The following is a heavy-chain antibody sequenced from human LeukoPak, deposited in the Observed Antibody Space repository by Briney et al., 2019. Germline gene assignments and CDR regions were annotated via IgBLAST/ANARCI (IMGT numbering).Heavy chain of an antibody. D-gene: IGHD3-10*01. CDR3: ARKHFQFGGLHFDY. Sequence: SETLSLTRAVSGYSISSGYYWGWIRQPPGKGLEWIGSIYHSGSTYYNPSLKSRVTISVDTSKNQFSLKLSSVTAADTAVYYCARKHFQFGGLHFDYWGQGTLVTVSS. J-gene: IGHJ4*02. CDR1: GYSISSGYY. CDR2: IYHSGST. V-gene: IGHV4-38-2*01.